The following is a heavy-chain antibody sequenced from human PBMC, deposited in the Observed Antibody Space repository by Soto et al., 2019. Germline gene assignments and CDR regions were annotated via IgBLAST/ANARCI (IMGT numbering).Heavy chain of an antibody. V-gene: IGHV4-31*03. Sequence: LSLTCTVSGGSISSGGYYWSWIRQHPGKGLEWIGYIYYSGGTYYNPSLKSRVTISVDTSKNQFSLKLSSVTAADTAVYYCARDSITIFGVVHYYYGMDVWGQGTTVTVSS. CDR2: IYYSGGT. J-gene: IGHJ6*02. CDR1: GGSISSGGYY. D-gene: IGHD3-3*01. CDR3: ARDSITIFGVVHYYYGMDV.